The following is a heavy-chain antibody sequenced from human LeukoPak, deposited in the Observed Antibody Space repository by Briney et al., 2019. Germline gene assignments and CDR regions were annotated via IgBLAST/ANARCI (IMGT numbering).Heavy chain of an antibody. CDR2: NSDNGGST. J-gene: IGHJ6*02. Sequence: GGSLRLSCAASGFTFSRYAMSWVRQAPGKGLEWVSDNSDNGGSTHYEDSVKGRFTISRDNSKNTLYLQMTSLKTEDTGLYYCSTAKVPGAIPVLFVWGQGTTVTVSS. CDR3: STAKVPGAIPVLFV. V-gene: IGHV3-23*01. CDR1: GFTFSRYA. D-gene: IGHD2-2*02.